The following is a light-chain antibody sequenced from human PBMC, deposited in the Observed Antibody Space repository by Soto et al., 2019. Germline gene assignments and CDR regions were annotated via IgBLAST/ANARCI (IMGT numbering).Light chain of an antibody. CDR3: CSYAGTYTLV. CDR2: DVS. Sequence: QSALTQPRSVSGSPGQSVTISCTGSSSDVGGYDFVSWYQQHPGKAPKLMISDVSERPSGFPDRFSGSKSANTASLTISGLQAEDEADYYCCSYAGTYTLVFGGGTKLTVL. CDR1: SSDVGGYDF. V-gene: IGLV2-11*01. J-gene: IGLJ3*02.